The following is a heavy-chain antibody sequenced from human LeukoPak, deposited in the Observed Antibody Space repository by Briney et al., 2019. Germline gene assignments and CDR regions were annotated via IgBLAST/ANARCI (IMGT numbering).Heavy chain of an antibody. CDR2: INPSGGST. V-gene: IGHV1-46*01. CDR1: GYTFTSYY. Sequence: ASVKVSCKASGYTFTSYYMHWVRQAPGQGLGWMGIINPSGGSTSYAQKFQGRVTMTRDTSTSTVYMELSSLRSEDTAVYYCARAADYYGSGSYYYYGMDVWGQGTTVTVSS. CDR3: ARAADYYGSGSYYYYGMDV. J-gene: IGHJ6*02. D-gene: IGHD3-10*01.